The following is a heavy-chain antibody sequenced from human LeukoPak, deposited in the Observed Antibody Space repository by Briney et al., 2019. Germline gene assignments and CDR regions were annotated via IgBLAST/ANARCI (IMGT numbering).Heavy chain of an antibody. V-gene: IGHV1-2*02. CDR2: INPNSGGT. D-gene: IGHD5-12*01. Sequence: ASVKVSCRASGYTFTGYYMHWVRQAPGQGLEWMGWINPNSGGTNYAQKFQGRVTMTRDTSISTAYMELSRLRSDDTAMYYCAREDGYNAFDYWGQGTLVTVSS. CDR3: AREDGYNAFDY. CDR1: GYTFTGYY. J-gene: IGHJ4*02.